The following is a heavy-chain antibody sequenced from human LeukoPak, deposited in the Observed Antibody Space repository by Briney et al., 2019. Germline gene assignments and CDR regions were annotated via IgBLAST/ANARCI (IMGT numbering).Heavy chain of an antibody. CDR2: IIPILGIA. Sequence: GSSVKVSCKASGGTFSSYAISWVRQAPGQGLEWMGRIIPILGIANYAQKFQGRVTITADKSTSTAYMELSSLRSEDTALYYCAKGFSGWYYFDYWGQGTLVTVSS. CDR3: AKGFSGWYYFDY. J-gene: IGHJ4*02. V-gene: IGHV1-69*04. CDR1: GGTFSSYA. D-gene: IGHD6-19*01.